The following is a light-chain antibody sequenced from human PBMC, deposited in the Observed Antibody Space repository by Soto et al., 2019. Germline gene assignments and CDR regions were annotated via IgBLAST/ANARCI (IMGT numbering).Light chain of an antibody. V-gene: IGLV2-14*01. CDR3: SSYRSSSTYV. J-gene: IGLJ1*01. CDR2: EVT. Sequence: QSALTQPASVSGSPGQSITISCTGTSSDGGSYNYVSWHQQHPGQAPKLMIYEVTNRASGVPDRFSASKSGNTASLTISGLQAGDEADYYCSSYRSSSTYVFGTGTKVTVL. CDR1: SSDGGSYNY.